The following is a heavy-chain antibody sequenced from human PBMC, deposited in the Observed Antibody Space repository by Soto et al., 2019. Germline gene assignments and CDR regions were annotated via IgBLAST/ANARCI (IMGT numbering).Heavy chain of an antibody. V-gene: IGHV3-21*01. Sequence: EVQLVESGGGLVMPGGSLRLSCIASGFSFSTYSMNWVRQAPGKGLEWVSSIRRSGDYTYYADSLEGRFTISRDNAKNSPPLQMIRLRAEDTAVYYCARSTSLGSMGVWGQGTTVSVSS. J-gene: IGHJ6*02. CDR2: IRRSGDYT. CDR3: ARSTSLGSMGV. CDR1: GFSFSTYS. D-gene: IGHD1-1*01.